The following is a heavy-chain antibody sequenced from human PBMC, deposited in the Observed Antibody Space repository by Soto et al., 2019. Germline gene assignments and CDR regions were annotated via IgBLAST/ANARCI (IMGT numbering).Heavy chain of an antibody. Sequence: EVQLVESGGGLVQPGESLRLSCAASGFTFSSYWMHWVGQAPGKGLVWVSRINSDGSSTSYAGSVKGRFTISRDNAKNTLYLQMNILRAEDTAVYYCVRTSLVVAAATREDYWGQGTLVTVSS. CDR3: VRTSLVVAAATREDY. CDR2: INSDGSST. J-gene: IGHJ4*02. D-gene: IGHD2-15*01. V-gene: IGHV3-74*01. CDR1: GFTFSSYW.